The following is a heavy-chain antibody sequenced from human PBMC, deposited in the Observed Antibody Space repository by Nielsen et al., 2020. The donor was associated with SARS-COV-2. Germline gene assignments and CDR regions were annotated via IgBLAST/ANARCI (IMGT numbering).Heavy chain of an antibody. CDR1: KGSFSSYY. CDR2: INHRGTT. Sequence: SETLSLTCAVYKGSFSSYYWSWIRQSPGKVLEWLGEINHRGTTNYNPSLKSRVSISVDTSKKQFSLKLRSVTAADTALYYCATSTNVAFDLWGQGTLVAVSS. V-gene: IGHV4-34*01. D-gene: IGHD1-1*01. CDR3: ATSTNVAFDL. J-gene: IGHJ3*01.